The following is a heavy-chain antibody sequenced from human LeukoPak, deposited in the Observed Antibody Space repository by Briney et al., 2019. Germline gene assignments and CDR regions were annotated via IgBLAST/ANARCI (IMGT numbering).Heavy chain of an antibody. CDR2: INHSGST. D-gene: IGHD6-6*01. Sequence: SETLSLTCAVYGGSFSGYYWSWIRQPPGKGLEWIGEINHSGSTNYNPSLKGRVTISVDTSKNQFSLKLSSVTAADTAVYYCARVRIAARALDYWGQGTLVTVSS. CDR3: ARVRIAARALDY. J-gene: IGHJ4*02. V-gene: IGHV4-34*01. CDR1: GGSFSGYY.